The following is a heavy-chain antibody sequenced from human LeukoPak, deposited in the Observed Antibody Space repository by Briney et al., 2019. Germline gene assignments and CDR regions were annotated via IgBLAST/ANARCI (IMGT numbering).Heavy chain of an antibody. Sequence: GGSLRLSCAASGFTFSTYVMSWVRQAPGKGLEWVSGISGSGDNTYYADSVRGRFTISRDNSKNTLYLQMNSLRAEDTAVYYCAKGSGYDTDFDYWGQGTLVSVSS. CDR3: AKGSGYDTDFDY. V-gene: IGHV3-23*01. J-gene: IGHJ4*02. D-gene: IGHD5-12*01. CDR1: GFTFSTYV. CDR2: ISGSGDNT.